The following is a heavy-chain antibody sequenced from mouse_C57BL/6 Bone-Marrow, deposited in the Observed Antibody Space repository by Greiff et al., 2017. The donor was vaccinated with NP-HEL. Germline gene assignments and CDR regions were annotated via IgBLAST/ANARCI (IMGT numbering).Heavy chain of an antibody. Sequence: QVQLQQSGAELMKPGASVKLSCKATGYTFTGYWIEWVKQRPGHGLEWIGEILPGSGSTNYNEKFKGKATFTADTSSNTAYMQLSSLTTEDSAIYYCARGGYYYGSSPAWFAYWGQGTLVTVSA. V-gene: IGHV1-9*01. D-gene: IGHD1-1*01. J-gene: IGHJ3*01. CDR2: ILPGSGST. CDR3: ARGGYYYGSSPAWFAY. CDR1: GYTFTGYW.